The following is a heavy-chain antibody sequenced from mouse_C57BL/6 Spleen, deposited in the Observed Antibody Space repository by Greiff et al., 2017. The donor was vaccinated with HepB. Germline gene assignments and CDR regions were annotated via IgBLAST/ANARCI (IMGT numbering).Heavy chain of an antibody. D-gene: IGHD1-1*02. J-gene: IGHJ4*01. CDR3: ARPVYGYYAMDY. V-gene: IGHV1-26*01. CDR2: INPNNGGT. CDR1: GYTFTDYY. Sequence: EVQLQQSGPELVKPGASVKISCKASGYTFTDYYMNWVKQSHGKSLEWIGDINPNNGGTSYNQKFKGKATLTVDKSSSTAYMELRSLTSEDSAVYYCARPVYGYYAMDYWGQGTSVTVSS.